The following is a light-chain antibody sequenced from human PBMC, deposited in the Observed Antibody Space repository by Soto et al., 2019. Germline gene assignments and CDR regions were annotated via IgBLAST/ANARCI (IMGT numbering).Light chain of an antibody. CDR3: QQYNNWHT. CDR2: DAS. V-gene: IGKV3-15*01. CDR1: QSVSNN. J-gene: IGKJ5*01. Sequence: EIVMTQSPVTVSLSPGERATLSCWAGQSVSNNLAWYQQKPGQAPRLLIYDASTRALDTPARFAGSGSGTEFTLTISSLQSEDFAVYYCQQYNNWHTFGQGTRLENK.